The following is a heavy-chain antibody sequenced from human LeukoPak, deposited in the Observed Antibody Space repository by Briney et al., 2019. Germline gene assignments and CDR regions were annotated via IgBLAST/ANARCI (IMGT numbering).Heavy chain of an antibody. CDR1: GYTFTDYY. Sequence: GASVKVSCKASGYTFTDYYIHWVQQAPGKGLEWMGRITPEDGEIRYAEKFQGGVTITADTSTDTANMELSSLRSEDTAVYYCATEPSHDCSSTSCHNGNWFDPWGQGTLVTVSS. D-gene: IGHD2-2*02. CDR3: ATEPSHDCSSTSCHNGNWFDP. CDR2: ITPEDGEI. J-gene: IGHJ5*02. V-gene: IGHV1-69-2*01.